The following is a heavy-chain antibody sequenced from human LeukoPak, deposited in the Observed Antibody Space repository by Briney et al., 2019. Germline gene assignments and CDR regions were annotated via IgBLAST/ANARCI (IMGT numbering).Heavy chain of an antibody. CDR3: ARRNSHIGSYRPSYYFDY. CDR1: GYAFTNYY. D-gene: IGHD1-26*01. V-gene: IGHV1-46*01. CDR2: INPSGGST. Sequence: ASAKVSCKSSGYAFTNYYVHWVRQAPGQGLEWMGIINPSGGSTIYAQKFQGRVTMTRDTSTSTIYMELSSLRSEDTAVYYCARRNSHIGSYRPSYYFDYWGRGTLVTVSS. J-gene: IGHJ4*02.